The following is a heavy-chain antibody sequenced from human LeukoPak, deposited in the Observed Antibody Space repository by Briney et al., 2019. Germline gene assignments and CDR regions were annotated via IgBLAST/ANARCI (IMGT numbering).Heavy chain of an antibody. J-gene: IGHJ4*02. CDR2: IGAGGTFT. CDR3: ARGGPDY. D-gene: IGHD3-10*01. CDR1: GFTFSSYA. Sequence: GGSLRLSCTASGFTFSSYAMNWVRQAPGKGLEWVSGIGAGGTFTYYADSVKGRFTISRDNAKNSLYLQMNSLRAEDTAVYYCARGGPDYWGQGTLVTVSS. V-gene: IGHV3-21*01.